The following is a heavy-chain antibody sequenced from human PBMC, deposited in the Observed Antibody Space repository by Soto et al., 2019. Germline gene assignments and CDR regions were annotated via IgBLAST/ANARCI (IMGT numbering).Heavy chain of an antibody. CDR2: ISGSGGST. CDR3: AKADSKYASGKYRFDY. V-gene: IGHV3-23*01. Sequence: GGSLRLSCAASGFTFSSYAMNWVRQAPGKGLEWVSAISGSGGSTYYADSVKGRLSISRDNSKNTLYPQMDTLRPEDTAVYYCAKADSKYASGKYRFDYWGQGTLVTVSS. J-gene: IGHJ4*02. D-gene: IGHD3-10*01. CDR1: GFTFSSYA.